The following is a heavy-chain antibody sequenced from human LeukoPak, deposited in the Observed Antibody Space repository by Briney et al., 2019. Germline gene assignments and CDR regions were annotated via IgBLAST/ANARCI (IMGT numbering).Heavy chain of an antibody. V-gene: IGHV5-51*01. CDR2: IYPGDSDT. CDR3: ARSGGNYYSI. CDR1: AYRSTTYW. D-gene: IGHD1-26*01. J-gene: IGHJ3*02. Sequence: GESLKISCNAAAYRSTTYWIGWVRQMPGKGLEWMGIIYPGDSDTIYSPSFQGQVTISADKSTSTANLQWSSLKASDTAMYYCARSGGNYYSIWGQGTMVTVSS.